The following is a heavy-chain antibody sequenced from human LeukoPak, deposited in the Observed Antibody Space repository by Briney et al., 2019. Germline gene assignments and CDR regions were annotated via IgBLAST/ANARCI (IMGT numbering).Heavy chain of an antibody. J-gene: IGHJ4*02. V-gene: IGHV3-66*04. D-gene: IGHD5-18*01. Sequence: GGSLRLSCAASGFTVSSNYMNWVRQAPGKGLEWVSMIYPNGNTFYTDSVKGRFTISRDDSKNTLDLQMSSLRAEDSAVYYCARRGHGYGSPFDYWGQGTLVTVSS. CDR1: GFTVSSNY. CDR2: IYPNGNT. CDR3: ARRGHGYGSPFDY.